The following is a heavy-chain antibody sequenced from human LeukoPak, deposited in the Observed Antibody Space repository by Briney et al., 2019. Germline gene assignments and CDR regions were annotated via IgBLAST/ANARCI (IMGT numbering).Heavy chain of an antibody. D-gene: IGHD3-9*01. J-gene: IGHJ4*02. CDR2: ISGSGGTT. Sequence: GGSLRLSCAASGFTFSSYAMSWVHQAPGKGLEWVSAISGSGGTTYYADSVRGRFTISRDNSKNTLYLQMNSLRAEDTAVYYCAKGLINDWSALEFWGQGTLVTVSS. CDR3: AKGLINDWSALEF. V-gene: IGHV3-23*01. CDR1: GFTFSSYA.